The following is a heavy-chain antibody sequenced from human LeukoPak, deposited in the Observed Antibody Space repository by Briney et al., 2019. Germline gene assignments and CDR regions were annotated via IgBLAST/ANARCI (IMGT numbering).Heavy chain of an antibody. J-gene: IGHJ4*02. D-gene: IGHD3-22*01. Sequence: SETLSLTCTVSHYSISSNYYWGWIRPPPGKGLEWIGSIHHSGRTYYNPSLKSRVTISVDTSKNQFSLKLTSVTAADTAVYYCARSSGYMSYWGQGTLVTVSS. CDR1: HYSISSNYY. V-gene: IGHV4-38-2*02. CDR3: ARSSGYMSY. CDR2: IHHSGRT.